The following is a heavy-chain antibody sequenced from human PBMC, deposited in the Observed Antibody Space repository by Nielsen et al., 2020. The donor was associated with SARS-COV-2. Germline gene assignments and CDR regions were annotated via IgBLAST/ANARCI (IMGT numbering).Heavy chain of an antibody. Sequence: WVRQAPGQGLEWMGWMNPNSGNTGYAQKFQGRVTMTRNTSISTAYMELSSLRSEDTAVYYCATRQRIPAAIFGWKYWFDPWGQGTLVTVSS. CDR2: MNPNSGNT. V-gene: IGHV1-8*01. CDR3: ATRQRIPAAIFGWKYWFDP. D-gene: IGHD2-2*01. J-gene: IGHJ5*02.